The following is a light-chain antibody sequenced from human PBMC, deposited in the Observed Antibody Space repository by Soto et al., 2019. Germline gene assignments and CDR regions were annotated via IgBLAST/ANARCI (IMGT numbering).Light chain of an antibody. CDR1: SSDVDAYNF. CDR2: NVY. Sequence: QSVLTQPASVSGSPGQSITISCTGTSSDVDAYNFVSWHQQHPGKAPKLMIYNVYDRPSGISYRFSGSKSGNTASLTISGLQGEDKADYYCSAYTVSRTYVFGTGTKVTVL. J-gene: IGLJ1*01. V-gene: IGLV2-14*03. CDR3: SAYTVSRTYV.